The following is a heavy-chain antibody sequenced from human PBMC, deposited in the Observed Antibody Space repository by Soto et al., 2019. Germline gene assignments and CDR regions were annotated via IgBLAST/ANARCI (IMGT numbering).Heavy chain of an antibody. Sequence: QVQLVESGGGVVQPGRFLRLSCAASGFTFSSYGMHWVRQAPGKGLEWVAVISYDGSNKYYADSVKGRFTISRDKSKNTLDLQMNSLRAEYTAVYYCDCTNGFRCLSDYYYYYGMDVWGQGTTVTVSS. CDR1: GFTFSSYG. V-gene: IGHV3-30*03. CDR3: DCTNGFRCLSDYYYYYGMDV. CDR2: ISYDGSNK. D-gene: IGHD2-8*01. J-gene: IGHJ6*02.